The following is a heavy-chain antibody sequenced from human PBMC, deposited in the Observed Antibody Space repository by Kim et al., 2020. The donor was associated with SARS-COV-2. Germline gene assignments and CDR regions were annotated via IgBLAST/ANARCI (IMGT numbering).Heavy chain of an antibody. D-gene: IGHD4-17*01. CDR2: ISYDGSNK. V-gene: IGHV3-30*18. J-gene: IGHJ5*02. Sequence: GGSLRLSCAASGFTFSSYGMHWVRQAPGKGLEWVAVISYDGSNKYYADSVKGRFTISRDNSKNTLYLQMNSLRAEDTAVYYCAKDGVDYGGGENWFDPWGQGTLVTVSS. CDR3: AKDGVDYGGGENWFDP. CDR1: GFTFSSYG.